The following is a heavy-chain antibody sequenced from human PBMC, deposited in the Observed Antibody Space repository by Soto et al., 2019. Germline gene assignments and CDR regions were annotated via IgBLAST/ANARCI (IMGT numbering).Heavy chain of an antibody. CDR1: GVYLGSSSYY. D-gene: IGHD6-13*01. CDR2: IYYSGNT. V-gene: IGHV4-39*01. CDR3: ASIAAPGTTHFDF. Sequence: SETLCLTCPVSGVYLGSSSYYWGWLRPSPGKGLEWIGNIYYSGNTFYNPSLKSRVTISVDTSKNQFYLHLSSVTAADTAIFYCASIAAPGTTHFDFWGQGTLVTVSS. J-gene: IGHJ4*02.